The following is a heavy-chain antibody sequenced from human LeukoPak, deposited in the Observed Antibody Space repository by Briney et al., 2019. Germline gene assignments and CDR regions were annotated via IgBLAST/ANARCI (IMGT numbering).Heavy chain of an antibody. CDR1: GYTFTSYD. V-gene: IGHV1-8*03. D-gene: IGHD1-14*01. J-gene: IGHJ3*02. CDR3: AREGRRRGFDI. CDR2: MIPNSGNT. Sequence: VASVKVSCKASGYTFTSYDINWVRQATGQGLEWMGWMIPNSGNTGYAQKFQGRVTITRNTSISTAYMELSSLRSEDTAVYYCAREGRRRGFDIWGQGTMVTVSS.